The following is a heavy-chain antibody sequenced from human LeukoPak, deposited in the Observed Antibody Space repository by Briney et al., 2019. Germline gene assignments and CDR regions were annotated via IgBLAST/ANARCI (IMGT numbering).Heavy chain of an antibody. J-gene: IGHJ5*02. D-gene: IGHD2-15*01. CDR2: INPSGGST. Sequence: ASVKVSCKASGYTFTSYYMHWVRQAPGQGLEWMGIINPSGGSTSYVQKFQGRVTMTRDTSTSTVYMELSSLRSEDTAVYYCARERVVVAATPRTGLDPWGQGTLVTVSS. V-gene: IGHV1-46*01. CDR3: ARERVVVAATPRTGLDP. CDR1: GYTFTSYY.